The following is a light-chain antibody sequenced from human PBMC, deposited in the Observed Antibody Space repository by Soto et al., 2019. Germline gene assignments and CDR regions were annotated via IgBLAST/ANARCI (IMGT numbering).Light chain of an antibody. J-gene: IGKJ1*01. V-gene: IGKV3-15*01. CDR2: GAS. Sequence: EIVMTQSPATLSVSPGERATLSCRASQSVSSNSAWYQQKPGQAPRLLIYGASTRATGIPARFSGSGSGTEFTLTISRLQSEDFAVYDCEQYNNWPWTFGQGTKVEIK. CDR1: QSVSSN. CDR3: EQYNNWPWT.